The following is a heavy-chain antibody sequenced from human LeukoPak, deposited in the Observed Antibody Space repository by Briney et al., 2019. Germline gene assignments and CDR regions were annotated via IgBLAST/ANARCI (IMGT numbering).Heavy chain of an antibody. Sequence: PGGSLRLSCAASGFIFSHHGMHWVRQAPGKGLEWVAVIWSDSTNRFYADSVKGRFTVSRDNSQNTVFLQMNSLRVNDTAIYYCARDAQRGFDYSNSLKHWGRGTLVTVSS. CDR3: ARDAQRGFDYSNSLKH. J-gene: IGHJ4*01. CDR1: GFIFSHHG. V-gene: IGHV3-33*01. CDR2: IWSDSTNR. D-gene: IGHD4-11*01.